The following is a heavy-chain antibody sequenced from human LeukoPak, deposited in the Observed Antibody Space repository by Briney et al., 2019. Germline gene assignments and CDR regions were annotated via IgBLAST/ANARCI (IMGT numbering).Heavy chain of an antibody. CDR1: GGSFSGYY. D-gene: IGHD5-18*01. CDR2: INHSGST. J-gene: IGHJ4*02. CDR3: ARAPFDTSSVDTAMVTGFDY. Sequence: PSETLSLTCAVYGGSFSGYYWSWIRQPPGKGLEWIGEINHSGSTNYNPSLKSRVTISVDTSKNQFSLKLSFVTAADTAVYYCARAPFDTSSVDTAMVTGFDYWGQGTLVTVSS. V-gene: IGHV4-34*01.